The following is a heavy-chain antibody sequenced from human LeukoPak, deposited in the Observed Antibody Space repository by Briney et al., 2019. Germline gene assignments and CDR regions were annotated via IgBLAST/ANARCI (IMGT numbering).Heavy chain of an antibody. Sequence: PSETLSLTCTVSGGSISSSSYYWGWIRQPLGKGLEWIGEINHSGSTNYNPSLKSRVTISVDTSKNQFSLKLSSVTAADTAVYYCARGTRGDYAHPPDTGYYYYYMDVWGKGTTVTVSS. D-gene: IGHD4-17*01. J-gene: IGHJ6*03. CDR2: INHSGST. V-gene: IGHV4-39*07. CDR1: GGSISSSSYY. CDR3: ARGTRGDYAHPPDTGYYYYYMDV.